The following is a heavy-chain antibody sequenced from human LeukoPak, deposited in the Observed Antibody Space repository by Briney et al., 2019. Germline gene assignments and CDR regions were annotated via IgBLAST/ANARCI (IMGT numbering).Heavy chain of an antibody. V-gene: IGHV3-48*01. D-gene: IGHD3-10*01. CDR1: GFTLSSYS. Sequence: GGSLSLSCAASGFTLSSYSMNWVRQAPGKGLEWVSYISSSSSTIYYADSVKGRFTISRDNAKNSLYLQMNSLRAEDTAVYYCARALRGEGSGATGHYWGQGTLVTVSS. CDR2: ISSSSSTI. J-gene: IGHJ4*02. CDR3: ARALRGEGSGATGHY.